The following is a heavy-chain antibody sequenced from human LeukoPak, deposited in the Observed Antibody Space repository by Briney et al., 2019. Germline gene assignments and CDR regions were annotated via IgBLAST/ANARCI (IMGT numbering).Heavy chain of an antibody. CDR3: ARSTYYGSGSTPYYFDY. Sequence: ASVKVSCKASGGTFSSYAISWVRQAPGQGFEWMGRIIPILGIANYAQKFQGRVTITADKSTSTAYMELSSLRSEDTAVYYCARSTYYGSGSTPYYFDYWGQGTLVTVSS. J-gene: IGHJ4*02. CDR2: IIPILGIA. V-gene: IGHV1-69*04. CDR1: GGTFSSYA. D-gene: IGHD3-10*01.